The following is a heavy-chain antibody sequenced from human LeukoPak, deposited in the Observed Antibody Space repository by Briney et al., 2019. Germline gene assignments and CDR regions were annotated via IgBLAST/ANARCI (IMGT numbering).Heavy chain of an antibody. J-gene: IGHJ4*02. V-gene: IGHV4-59*01. D-gene: IGHD6-19*01. Sequence: SETLSLTCTVSGGSISSYCWSWIRQPPGKGLEWIGYIYYSGSTNYNPSLKSRVTISVATSKNQFSLKLSSVTAADTAVYYCVRAPYSSGWYSYFDSCGQGTLVTVSS. CDR3: VRAPYSSGWYSYFDS. CDR2: IYYSGST. CDR1: GGSISSYC.